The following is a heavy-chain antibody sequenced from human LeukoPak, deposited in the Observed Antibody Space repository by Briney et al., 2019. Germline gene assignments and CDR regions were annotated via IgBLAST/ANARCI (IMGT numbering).Heavy chain of an antibody. CDR1: GFTLSSYI. V-gene: IGHV3-48*02. J-gene: IGHJ4*02. D-gene: IGHD3-10*01. Sequence: GGPLRLSCAASGFTLSSYIMNWVRQAPGKGRDGVSYISRGSSTIYYADSVKGRFTMSRDNAKNSLYLQMNSLRHGDTAVYYCARDYYGSGSYRLDLWGQGTLVTVSA. CDR2: ISRGSSTI. CDR3: ARDYYGSGSYRLDL.